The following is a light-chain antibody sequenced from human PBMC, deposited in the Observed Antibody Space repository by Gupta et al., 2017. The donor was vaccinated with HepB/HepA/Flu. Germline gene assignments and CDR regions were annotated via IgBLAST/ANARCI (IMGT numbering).Light chain of an antibody. CDR2: SVT. CDR1: ESIRNY. CDR3: QQTYRTPRT. V-gene: IGKV1-39*01. J-gene: IGKJ1*01. Sequence: DFQLPQSPSSLSAAVGDRVSITCRGSESIRNYVNRYQKKPGKASSLLFYSVTTLPDGVPSRFSGGCSGTVFTLTISSLQPEDFATYYSQQTYRTPRTFGQGTKVEIK.